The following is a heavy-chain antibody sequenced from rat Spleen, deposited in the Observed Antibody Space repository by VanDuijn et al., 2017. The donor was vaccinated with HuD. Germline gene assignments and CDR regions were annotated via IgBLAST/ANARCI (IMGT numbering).Heavy chain of an antibody. V-gene: IGHV5-62*01. CDR2: ITGSSGT. J-gene: IGHJ2*01. D-gene: IGHD1-4*01. CDR1: GFTFSSYG. Sequence: VQLVESGGGLVQPGKSLKLSCSASGFTFSSYGMHWIRQAPGKGLDWVAYITGSSGTVYADTVKGRFTISRDNAKNTLYLQMNSLRSEDTATYYCTRAYPGPRGDYWGQGVMVTVSS. CDR3: TRAYPGPRGDY.